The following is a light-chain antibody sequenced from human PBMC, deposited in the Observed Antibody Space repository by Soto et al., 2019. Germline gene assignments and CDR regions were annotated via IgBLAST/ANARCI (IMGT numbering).Light chain of an antibody. J-gene: IGLJ3*02. CDR2: GNG. V-gene: IGLV1-40*01. CDR1: SSNIGAGHD. Sequence: QSVLTQPPSVSGAPGQRVTISCTGSSSNIGAGHDVHWYQHLPGTAPKLLIYGNGNRPSGVPDRFSGSKSGTSASLAITGLQAEDEADYYCSSYTSSSTPVWVFGGGTQLTVL. CDR3: SSYTSSSTPVWV.